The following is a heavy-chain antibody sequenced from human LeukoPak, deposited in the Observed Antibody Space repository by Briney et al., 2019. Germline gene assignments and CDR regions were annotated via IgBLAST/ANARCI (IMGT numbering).Heavy chain of an antibody. D-gene: IGHD2-15*01. Sequence: PSETLSLTCAVYGGSFSGYYWSWIRQPPGKGLEWIGEINQSGSTNYNPSLKSRITISVDTSKNQFSLKLSSVTAADTAVYYCARWVAKRYFQHWGQGTLVTVSS. V-gene: IGHV4-34*01. CDR1: GGSFSGYY. J-gene: IGHJ1*01. CDR3: ARWVAKRYFQH. CDR2: INQSGST.